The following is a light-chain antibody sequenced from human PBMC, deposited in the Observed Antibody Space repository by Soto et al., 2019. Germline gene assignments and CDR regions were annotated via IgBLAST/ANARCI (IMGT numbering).Light chain of an antibody. V-gene: IGLV1-44*01. CDR3: AAWEGSLNNVL. CDR1: GSSIGTNT. CDR2: GDN. J-gene: IGLJ2*01. Sequence: QPVLTQPPSASGTPGQRVTISCSGSGSSIGTNTVNWYRQLPGTAPKLLIYGDNQRPSGVPDRFSGSKSGTSASLAISGLQSEDESDYYCAAWEGSLNNVLFGGGTKLTVL.